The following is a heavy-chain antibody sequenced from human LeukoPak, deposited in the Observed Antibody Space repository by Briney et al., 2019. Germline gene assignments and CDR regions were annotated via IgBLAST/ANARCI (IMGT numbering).Heavy chain of an antibody. J-gene: IGHJ2*01. V-gene: IGHV4-59*01. Sequence: PSETLSLTCTVSGGSISSYYWSWIRQPPGKGLEWIGCIYYSGSTNYNPSLKSRVTISVDTSKNQFSLKLSSVTAADTAVYYCARGHLPTTYWGAWYFDLWGRGTLVTVFS. D-gene: IGHD7-27*01. CDR1: GGSISSYY. CDR2: IYYSGST. CDR3: ARGHLPTTYWGAWYFDL.